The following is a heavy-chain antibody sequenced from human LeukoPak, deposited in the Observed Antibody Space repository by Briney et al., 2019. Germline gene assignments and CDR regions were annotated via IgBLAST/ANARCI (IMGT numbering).Heavy chain of an antibody. CDR1: GGSINSYY. CDR3: ARVAWQTLMDY. J-gene: IGHJ4*02. D-gene: IGHD3-16*01. V-gene: IGHV4-59*01. CDR2: IYYSGSA. Sequence: SETLSLTCTVSGGSINSYYWSWIRQPPGKGLEWIGYIYYSGSANYNPSLKSRVTISVDTSKNQFSLRLSSVTAADTAVYYCARVAWQTLMDYWGQGTLVTVSS.